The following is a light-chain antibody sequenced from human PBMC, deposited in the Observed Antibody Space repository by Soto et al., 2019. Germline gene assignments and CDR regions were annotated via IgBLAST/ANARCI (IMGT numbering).Light chain of an antibody. CDR2: EVS. CDR1: SSDVGGYKY. J-gene: IGLJ2*01. CDR3: SSYAGTTTLL. Sequence: QSALTQPPSASGSPGQSVTISCTGTSSDVGGYKYVSWYQHHPGKAPKLMIYEVSERPAGVPDRFSASKSGNTASLTVSGLQAEDEADYYCSSYAGTTTLLFGGGTKLTVL. V-gene: IGLV2-8*01.